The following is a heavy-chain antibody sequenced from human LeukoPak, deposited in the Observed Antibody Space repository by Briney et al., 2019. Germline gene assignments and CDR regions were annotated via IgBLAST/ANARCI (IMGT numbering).Heavy chain of an antibody. J-gene: IGHJ4*02. CDR2: ISSGSSYI. CDR3: AKEGYCSSATCHFDY. Sequence: PGGSLRLSCAASGFTFSIFTMSWVRQAPGKGLEWVSSISSGSSYIYYADSAKGRFTISRDNAKNSLYLQMNSLRADDTAVYYCAKEGYCSSATCHFDYWGQGTLVTVSS. CDR1: GFTFSIFT. D-gene: IGHD2-2*01. V-gene: IGHV3-21*06.